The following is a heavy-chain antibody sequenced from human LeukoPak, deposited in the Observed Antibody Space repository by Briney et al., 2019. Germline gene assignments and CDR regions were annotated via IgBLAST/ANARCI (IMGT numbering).Heavy chain of an antibody. V-gene: IGHV1-69*13. CDR1: GGIFRSYG. D-gene: IGHD2-15*01. CDR2: FIPILGTP. CDR3: ARGLYCRSSTSCSDYGMDV. J-gene: IGHJ6*02. Sequence: SVKVSCKTSGGIFRSYGLNWVRQAPGQGLEWMGGFIPILGTPKYARNLQGRVTITADESTSTGYMELSSLRYEDTAVYYCARGLYCRSSTSCSDYGMDVWGQGTTVTVSS.